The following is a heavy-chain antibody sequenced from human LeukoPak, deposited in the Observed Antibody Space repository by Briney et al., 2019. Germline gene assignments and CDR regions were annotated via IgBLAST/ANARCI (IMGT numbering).Heavy chain of an antibody. CDR2: ISGSGSST. Sequence: PGGSLRLSCAASGFTFSSYAMSWVRQAPGKGLEWVSAISGSGSSTYYADSVKGRSTISRDNSKNTLYLQMNSLRAEDTAVYYCAKDIYSSGWYIESDYWGQGTLVTVSS. CDR3: AKDIYSSGWYIESDY. D-gene: IGHD6-19*01. V-gene: IGHV3-23*01. J-gene: IGHJ4*02. CDR1: GFTFSSYA.